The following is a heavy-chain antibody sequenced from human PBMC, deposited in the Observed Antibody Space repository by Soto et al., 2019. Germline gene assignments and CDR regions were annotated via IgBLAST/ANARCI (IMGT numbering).Heavy chain of an antibody. D-gene: IGHD5-12*01. Sequence: KPSETLSLTFTVSGGSMSSYYWSWIRQSPGKGLEWIGYIYYSGSTNYNPSLKSRVAISLDTSKNQFSLMLSSVTAADTAVYYCARGEWLATIKPYFAYWGQGTLVTVSS. J-gene: IGHJ4*02. CDR3: ARGEWLATIKPYFAY. CDR2: IYYSGST. CDR1: GGSMSSYY. V-gene: IGHV4-59*01.